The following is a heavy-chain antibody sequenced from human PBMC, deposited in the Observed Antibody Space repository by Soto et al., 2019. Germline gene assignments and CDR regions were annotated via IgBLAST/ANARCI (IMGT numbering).Heavy chain of an antibody. V-gene: IGHV3-66*04. D-gene: IGHD5-18*01. CDR2: IYSGGSA. CDR3: ARHGYSYGGGYFDY. Sequence: GRLLRLSCAASGFTVSSNYMSWVRQAPGKGLEWVSVIYSGGSAYYADSVKGRFTISRDNSKNTLYLQMNSLRAEDTAVYYSARHGYSYGGGYFDYWGQGTLVTVSS. CDR1: GFTVSSNY. J-gene: IGHJ4*02.